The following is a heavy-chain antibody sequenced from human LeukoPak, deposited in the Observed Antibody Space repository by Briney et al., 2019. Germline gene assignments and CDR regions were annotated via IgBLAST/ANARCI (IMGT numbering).Heavy chain of an antibody. V-gene: IGHV4-59*11. D-gene: IGHD3-10*01. J-gene: IGHJ4*02. CDR2: IYYTGST. Sequence: SETLSLTCTVSGGSISSHYWSWIRQPPGKGLEWIGDIYYTGSTNQNASLKSRVTISIDTSKTQFSLKLSSVTAADTALYYCARAPYYYGSPYYLDFWGRGTLVTVSS. CDR3: ARAPYYYGSPYYLDF. CDR1: GGSISSHY.